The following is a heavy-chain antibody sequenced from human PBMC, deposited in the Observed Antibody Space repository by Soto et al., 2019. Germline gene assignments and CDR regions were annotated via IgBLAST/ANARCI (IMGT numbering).Heavy chain of an antibody. CDR2: IKHSGSS. CDR3: ARGGSSDWQVALDI. CDR1: AGSFSHYY. J-gene: IGHJ3*02. Sequence: SETLSLTCAVYAGSFSHYYWNWIRQSPGKGLGWIGKIKHSGSSNYNPSLRSRVSISVDMSKNQFSLRLTSVTAADTAVYYCARGGSSDWQVALDIWGQGTMVTVSS. V-gene: IGHV4-34*01. D-gene: IGHD6-19*01.